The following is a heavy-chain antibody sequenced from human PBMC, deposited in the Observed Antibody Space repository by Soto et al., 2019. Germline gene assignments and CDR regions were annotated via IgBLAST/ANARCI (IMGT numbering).Heavy chain of an antibody. J-gene: IGHJ6*01. D-gene: IGHD6-19*01. CDR3: ARDQSPSSGWPGMDV. Sequence: SDKVSCKASGYAVTDYYMHWVRQAPGQGLEWMGGIHPNGGGTTYAQQLQGRVTMTRDPSTSTAYMELNRLRSDDTAVYYCARDQSPSSGWPGMDVWGQGTTVTVSS. CDR2: IHPNGGGT. CDR1: GYAVTDYY. V-gene: IGHV1-2*02.